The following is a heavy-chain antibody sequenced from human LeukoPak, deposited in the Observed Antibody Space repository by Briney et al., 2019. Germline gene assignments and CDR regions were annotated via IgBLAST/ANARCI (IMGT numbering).Heavy chain of an antibody. J-gene: IGHJ4*02. D-gene: IGHD6-13*01. CDR3: ARGLKYSSSWYIFDY. Sequence: SETLSLTCAVYGGSLSGYYWSWIRQPPGKGLEGIGEINHSGSTNYNPSLKSRVTISVDTSKNQFSLKLSSVTAADTAVYYCARGLKYSSSWYIFDYWGQGTLVTVSS. CDR1: GGSLSGYY. V-gene: IGHV4-34*01. CDR2: INHSGST.